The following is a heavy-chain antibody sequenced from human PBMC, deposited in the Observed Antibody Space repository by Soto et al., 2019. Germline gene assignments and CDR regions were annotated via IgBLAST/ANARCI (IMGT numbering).Heavy chain of an antibody. CDR3: AREQLLLWFGELSFGNYYYYGMDV. CDR1: GFTFSSYG. V-gene: IGHV3-33*01. D-gene: IGHD3-10*01. J-gene: IGHJ6*02. CDR2: IWYDGSNK. Sequence: HPGGSLRLSCAASGFTFSSYGMHWVRQAPGKGLEWVAVIWYDGSNKYYADSVKGRFTISRDNSKNTLYLQMNSLRAEDTAVYYCAREQLLLWFGELSFGNYYYYGMDVWGQGTTVTVSS.